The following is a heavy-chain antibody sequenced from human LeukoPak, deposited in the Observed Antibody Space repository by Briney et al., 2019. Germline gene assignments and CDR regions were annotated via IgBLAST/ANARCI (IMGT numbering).Heavy chain of an antibody. Sequence: SETLSLTCAVYGGSFSGYYWSWIRQPPGKGLEWIGEINHSGSTNYNPSLKSRVTISVDTSKNQFSLKLSSVTAADTAVYYCARGVSGGNGSNFDYWGRGTLVTVSS. CDR3: ARGVSGGNGSNFDY. CDR1: GGSFSGYY. D-gene: IGHD1-26*01. V-gene: IGHV4-34*01. J-gene: IGHJ4*02. CDR2: INHSGST.